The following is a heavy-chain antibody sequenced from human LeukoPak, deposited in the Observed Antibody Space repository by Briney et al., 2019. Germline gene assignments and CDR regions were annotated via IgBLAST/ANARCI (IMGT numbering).Heavy chain of an antibody. Sequence: ASVKVSCKASGYTFTSYYMHWVRQAPGQGLEWMGIINPSGGSTSYAQKFQGRVTMTRDTPTSTVYMGLSSLRSEDTAVYYCARVATIFSEFDYWGQGTLVTVSS. CDR2: INPSGGST. CDR3: ARVATIFSEFDY. J-gene: IGHJ4*02. D-gene: IGHD3-9*01. CDR1: GYTFTSYY. V-gene: IGHV1-46*01.